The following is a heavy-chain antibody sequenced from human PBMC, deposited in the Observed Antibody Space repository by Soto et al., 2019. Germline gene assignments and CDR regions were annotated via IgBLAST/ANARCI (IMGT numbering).Heavy chain of an antibody. D-gene: IGHD2-8*01. CDR3: ARGWVYCTNGVCPHDYGMDV. V-gene: IGHV3-53*01. Sequence: PGGSLRLSCAASGFTVSSNYMGWVRQAQGKRLEWVSVIYSGGSTYYADSVKGRFTISRDNSKNTLYLQMNSLRAEDTAVYYCARGWVYCTNGVCPHDYGMDVWGQGTTVTVSS. CDR1: GFTVSSNY. J-gene: IGHJ6*02. CDR2: IYSGGST.